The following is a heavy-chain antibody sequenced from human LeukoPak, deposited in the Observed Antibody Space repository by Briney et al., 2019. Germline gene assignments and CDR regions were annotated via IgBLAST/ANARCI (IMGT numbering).Heavy chain of an antibody. CDR3: ARRLEARTDFDN. J-gene: IGHJ4*02. CDR1: GGSISSYY. Sequence: PSETLSLTCTVSGGSISSYYWSWIRQPAGKGLEWIGRIYTSGSTNYNPSLKSRVTMSVDTSKNQFSLKLRSVTAADTSMYYCARRLEARTDFDNWGQGTLVTVSS. V-gene: IGHV4-4*07. D-gene: IGHD1-1*01. CDR2: IYTSGST.